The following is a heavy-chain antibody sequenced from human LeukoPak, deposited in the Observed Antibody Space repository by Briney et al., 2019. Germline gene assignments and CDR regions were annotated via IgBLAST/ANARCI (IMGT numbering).Heavy chain of an antibody. CDR2: TYYSGIT. CDR1: GGSISSYY. V-gene: IGHV4-59*01. CDR3: ARDSRYCNSISCYGRPGYYGLDV. Sequence: SETLSLTCTVSGGSISSYYWSWIRQPPGNGLEWIGYTYYSGITNYNPSLKSRATMSVDTSKNQFSLNLSSVTAADTAVYYCARDSRYCNSISCYGRPGYYGLDVWGQGTTVTVSS. J-gene: IGHJ6*02. D-gene: IGHD2-2*01.